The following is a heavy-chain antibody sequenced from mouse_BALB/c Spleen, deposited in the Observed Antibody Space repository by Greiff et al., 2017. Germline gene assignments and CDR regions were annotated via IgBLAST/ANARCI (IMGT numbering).Heavy chain of an antibody. J-gene: IGHJ1*01. V-gene: IGHV2-3*01. CDR1: GFSLTSYG. CDR3: AKDRIWLRDWYFDV. CDR2: IWGDGGT. Sequence: QVQLQQSGPGLVAPSQSLSITCTVSGFSLTSYGVSWVRQHPGKGLEWLGVIWGDGGTNYHSVLISRLSISKDNSKSQVFLKLNSLPTDDTATYYCAKDRIWLRDWYFDVWGAGTTVTVSS. D-gene: IGHD2-2*01.